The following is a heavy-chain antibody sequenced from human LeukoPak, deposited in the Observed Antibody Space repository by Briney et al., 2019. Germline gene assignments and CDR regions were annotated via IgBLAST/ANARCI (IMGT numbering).Heavy chain of an antibody. CDR3: AKLKRVGIAPFDD. CDR1: GFTFSHLA. J-gene: IGHJ4*02. V-gene: IGHV3-23*01. Sequence: PGGSLRLSCAASGFTFSHLAMSWVRQAPGKGLHWVSTISGSGNKTYDADSVKGRFTISRDNSKNTLYLQMTGLRAEDTAVYYCAKLKRVGIAPFDDWGQGILVTVS. D-gene: IGHD3-10*01. CDR2: ISGSGNKT.